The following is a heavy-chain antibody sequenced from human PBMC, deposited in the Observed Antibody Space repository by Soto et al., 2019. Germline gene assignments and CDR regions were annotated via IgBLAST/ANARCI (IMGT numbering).Heavy chain of an antibody. CDR2: ISYDGSNK. CDR1: GFTFSSYG. CDR3: AKVTGYDSSGFDAFDI. V-gene: IGHV3-30*18. J-gene: IGHJ3*02. D-gene: IGHD3-22*01. Sequence: QVQLVESGGGVVQPGRSLRLSCAASGFTFSSYGMHWVRQAPGKGLEWVAVISYDGSNKYYAGSVKGRFTISRYNSKNTLYLQMNSLRAEYTAVYYCAKVTGYDSSGFDAFDIWGQGTMVTVSS.